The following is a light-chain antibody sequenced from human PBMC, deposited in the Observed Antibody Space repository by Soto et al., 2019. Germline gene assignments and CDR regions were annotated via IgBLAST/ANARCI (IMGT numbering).Light chain of an antibody. Sequence: QSALTQPASVSGSPGQSITISCTGTSSDVGDYNYVSWYQQHPGKAPKLMIYEVSNWPSGVSNRFSGSKSGNTASLTISGLQAEDEADYYCSSYTSSNTWVFGGGTKVTVL. J-gene: IGLJ3*02. CDR3: SSYTSSNTWV. CDR2: EVS. V-gene: IGLV2-14*01. CDR1: SSDVGDYNY.